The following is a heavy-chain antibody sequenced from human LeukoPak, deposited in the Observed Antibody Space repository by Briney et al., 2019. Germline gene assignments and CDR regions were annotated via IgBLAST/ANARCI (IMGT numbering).Heavy chain of an antibody. CDR2: ISSSSSYI. Sequence: GGSLRLSCAASGFTFSSYSMNWVRQAPGKGLEWVSSISSSSSYIYYADSVKGRFTISRDNAKNSLYLQMNSLRAEDTAVYYCARDLTYVWGSYRYPTPFDYWGQRTLVTVSS. CDR3: ARDLTYVWGSYRYPTPFDY. CDR1: GFTFSSYS. V-gene: IGHV3-21*01. J-gene: IGHJ4*02. D-gene: IGHD3-16*02.